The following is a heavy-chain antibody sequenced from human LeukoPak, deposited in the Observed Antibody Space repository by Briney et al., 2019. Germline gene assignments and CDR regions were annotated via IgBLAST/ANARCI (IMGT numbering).Heavy chain of an antibody. CDR2: IRYDGSNK. CDR3: AKDCTDIVVVPAALCY. V-gene: IGHV3-30*02. J-gene: IGHJ4*02. Sequence: PGGSLRLSCAASGFTFSSYGMHWFRQAPGKGLEWVAFIRYDGSNKYYADSVKGRFTISRDNSKNTLYLQMNSLRAEDTAVYYCAKDCTDIVVVPAALCYWGQGTLVTVSS. D-gene: IGHD2-2*01. CDR1: GFTFSSYG.